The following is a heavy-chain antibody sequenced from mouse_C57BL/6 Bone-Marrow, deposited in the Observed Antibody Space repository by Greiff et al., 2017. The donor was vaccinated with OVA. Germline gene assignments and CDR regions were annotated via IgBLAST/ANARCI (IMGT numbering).Heavy chain of an antibody. J-gene: IGHJ4*01. V-gene: IGHV1-26*01. CDR1: GYTFTDYY. Sequence: VQLQQSGPELVKPGASVKISCKASGYTFTDYYMNWVKQSHGKSLEWIGDINPNNGGTSYNQKFKGKATLTVDKSSSTAYMELRSLTSEDSAVYYCASRQLRLPSMDYWGQGTSVTVSS. CDR3: ASRQLRLPSMDY. CDR2: INPNNGGT. D-gene: IGHD3-2*02.